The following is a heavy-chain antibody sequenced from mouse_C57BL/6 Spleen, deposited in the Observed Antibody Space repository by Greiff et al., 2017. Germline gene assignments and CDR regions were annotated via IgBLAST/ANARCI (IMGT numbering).Heavy chain of an antibody. Sequence: QVQLQQSGADLARPGASVKLSCKASGYTFTSYTMHWVNQMPGKGLEWIGYINTSSGYTKYNQKFKDKATLTADKSTSTSYVQLSSLTSEDSAVYCCAREDGSSYCAWVAYWGQGTRVTVST. J-gene: IGHJ3*01. D-gene: IGHD1-1*01. CDR3: AREDGSSYCAWVAY. CDR1: GYTFTSYT. V-gene: IGHV1-4*01. CDR2: INTSSGYT.